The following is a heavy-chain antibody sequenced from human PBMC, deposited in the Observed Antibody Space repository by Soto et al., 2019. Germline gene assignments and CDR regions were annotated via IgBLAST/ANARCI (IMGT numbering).Heavy chain of an antibody. D-gene: IGHD1-26*01. J-gene: IGHJ5*02. CDR1: GFTFSSYE. V-gene: IGHV3-48*03. Sequence: EVQLVESGGGLVQPGGSLRLSCAASGFTFSSYEMNWVRQAPGKGLEWVSYISSSGSTIYYADSVKGRFTISRDNAKNSLYLQMNSLRAEDTAVYYCARVPGSIVGATRNWFDPWGQGTLVTVSS. CDR3: ARVPGSIVGATRNWFDP. CDR2: ISSSGSTI.